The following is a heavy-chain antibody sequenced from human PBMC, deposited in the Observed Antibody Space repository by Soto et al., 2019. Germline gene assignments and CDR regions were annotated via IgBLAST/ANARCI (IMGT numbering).Heavy chain of an antibody. D-gene: IGHD2-2*01. J-gene: IGHJ6*02. CDR3: ARDERIVVVPAASNYYYYGMDV. CDR2: ISAYNGNT. V-gene: IGHV1-18*04. Sequence: QVQLVQSGAEVKKPGASVKVSCKASGYTFTSYGISWVRQAPGQGLEWMGWISAYNGNTNYAQKHQGRVTMTTDTSTSTAYMELRSLRSDDTAVYYCARDERIVVVPAASNYYYYGMDVWGQGTTVTVSS. CDR1: GYTFTSYG.